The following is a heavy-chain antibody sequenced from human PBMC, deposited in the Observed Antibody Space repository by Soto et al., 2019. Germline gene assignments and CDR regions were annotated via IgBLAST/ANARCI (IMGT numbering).Heavy chain of an antibody. D-gene: IGHD2-2*01. V-gene: IGHV4-28*03. CDR2: IFYSGSTYT. CDR3: ARGSDRRTSFSTWFDP. J-gene: IGHJ5*02. Sequence: SETLSLTCAVSGYSTTNRNWWGWIRQPPGKGLEWIGFIFYSGSTYTYYSPSLKSRVTMSVDTSKNQFSLNLSFVTAVDTAVYYCARGSDRRTSFSTWFDPWGQG. CDR1: GYSTTNRNW.